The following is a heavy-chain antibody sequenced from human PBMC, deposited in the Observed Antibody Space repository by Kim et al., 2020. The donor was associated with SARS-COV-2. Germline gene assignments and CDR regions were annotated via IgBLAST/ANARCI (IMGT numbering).Heavy chain of an antibody. Sequence: SETLSLTCTVSGGSFSSGDYYWIWIRQPPGKGLEWIGYIYYSGSTYYNPSLKSRVTISVDTSKNQFSLKLSSVTAADTAVYYCARVGTIFGVVTLDVWGQGTTVTVSS. CDR1: GGSFSSGDYY. CDR2: IYYSGST. D-gene: IGHD3-3*01. J-gene: IGHJ6*02. V-gene: IGHV4-30-4*01. CDR3: ARVGTIFGVVTLDV.